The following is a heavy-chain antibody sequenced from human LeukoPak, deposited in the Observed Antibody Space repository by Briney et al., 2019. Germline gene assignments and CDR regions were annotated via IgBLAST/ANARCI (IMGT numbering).Heavy chain of an antibody. D-gene: IGHD3-22*01. V-gene: IGHV3-13*01. CDR2: IDTAGDT. CDR1: GFTFTNYD. CDR3: VRLSPYDSSGYYYDY. Sequence: PGGSLRLSCAASGFTFTNYDMRWVRQATGKGLEWVSGIDTAGDTYYPGSVKGRFTISRENAKNSMYLQMNSLRAGDTAVYYCVRLSPYDSSGYYYDYWGQGTLVTVSS. J-gene: IGHJ4*02.